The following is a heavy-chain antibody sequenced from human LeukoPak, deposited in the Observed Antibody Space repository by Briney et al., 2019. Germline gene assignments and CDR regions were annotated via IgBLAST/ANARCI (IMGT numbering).Heavy chain of an antibody. CDR2: INPKSGGT. J-gene: IGHJ4*02. CDR3: ARLDFDY. CDR1: GYTFTVYY. Sequence: ASVKVSFTASGYTFTVYYMHWGRHAPGQGLERMGWINPKSGGTNYAKTLQGSVTITWDASISRAYMELSRLRSDNTAVYYWARLDFDYGGQGTLVTVSS. V-gene: IGHV1-2*02.